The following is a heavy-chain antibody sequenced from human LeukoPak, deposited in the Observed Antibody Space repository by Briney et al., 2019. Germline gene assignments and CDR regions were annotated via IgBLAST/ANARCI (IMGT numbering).Heavy chain of an antibody. CDR2: ISYDGSNK. CDR1: GFTFSSYS. D-gene: IGHD2-15*01. V-gene: IGHV3-30*18. CDR3: AKGTTILPGVFDY. Sequence: GGSLRLSCAASGFTFSSYSIHWVRQAPGKGLEWVAVISYDGSNKYYADSVKGRFTISRDNSKNTLYLQMNSLRAEDAAVYYCAKGTTILPGVFDYWGQGTLVTVSS. J-gene: IGHJ4*02.